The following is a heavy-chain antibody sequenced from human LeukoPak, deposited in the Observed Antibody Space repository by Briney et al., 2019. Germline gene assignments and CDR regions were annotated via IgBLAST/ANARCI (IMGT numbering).Heavy chain of an antibody. CDR3: ARAVGDFWGGYYYYFDY. CDR2: ISAYNGNT. V-gene: IGHV1-18*01. Sequence: GASVKVSCKASGYTFTTYGISWVRQAPGQGLEWMGWISAYNGNTNYAQKLQGRVTMTTDTSTSTAYMELRSLRSDDTAVYYCARAVGDFWGGYYYYFDYWGQGTLVTVSS. D-gene: IGHD3-3*01. CDR1: GYTFTTYG. J-gene: IGHJ4*02.